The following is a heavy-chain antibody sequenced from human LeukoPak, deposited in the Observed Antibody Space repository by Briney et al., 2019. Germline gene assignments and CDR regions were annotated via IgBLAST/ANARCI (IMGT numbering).Heavy chain of an antibody. CDR3: ARRWSGYSPIDY. J-gene: IGHJ4*02. CDR2: ISYDGRNK. CDR1: GFMFSNYA. V-gene: IGHV3-33*01. D-gene: IGHD3-3*01. Sequence: PGRSLRLSCVASGFMFSNYAMNWVRQTPGKGLEWVALISYDGRNKYYTDSVKGRFTIARDNSKNTLYLQMNSLRAEDTAVYYCARRWSGYSPIDYWGQGTLVTVSS.